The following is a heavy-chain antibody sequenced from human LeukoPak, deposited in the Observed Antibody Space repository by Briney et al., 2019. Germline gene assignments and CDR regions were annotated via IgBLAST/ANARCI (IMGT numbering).Heavy chain of an antibody. Sequence: GASVKVSCKASGYTLTGYYMHWVRQAPGQGLEWMGWINPNSGGTNYAQKFQGWVTMTRDTSISTAYMELSRLRSDDTAVYYCARGGVDTAMVKGPFDYWGQGTLVTVSS. V-gene: IGHV1-2*04. CDR1: GYTLTGYY. CDR2: INPNSGGT. CDR3: ARGGVDTAMVKGPFDY. D-gene: IGHD5-18*01. J-gene: IGHJ4*02.